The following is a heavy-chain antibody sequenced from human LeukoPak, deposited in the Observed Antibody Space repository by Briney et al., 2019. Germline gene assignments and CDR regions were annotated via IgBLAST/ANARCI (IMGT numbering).Heavy chain of an antibody. J-gene: IGHJ4*02. CDR3: ASELGYGDCVY. Sequence: ASVKVSCKASGGTFSSYGISWVRQAPGQGLEWMGWISAYNGNTNYAQKLQGRVTMTTDTSTSTAYMELRSLRSDDTAVYYCASELGYGDCVYWGQGTLVTVSS. CDR1: GGTFSSYG. D-gene: IGHD4-17*01. CDR2: ISAYNGNT. V-gene: IGHV1-18*01.